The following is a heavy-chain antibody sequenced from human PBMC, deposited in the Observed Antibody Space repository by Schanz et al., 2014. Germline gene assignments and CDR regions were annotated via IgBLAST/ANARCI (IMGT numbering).Heavy chain of an antibody. CDR1: GYTFTSHA. V-gene: IGHV7-4-1*02. J-gene: IGHJ4*02. CDR2: INTNSGNP. D-gene: IGHD3-10*01. Sequence: QVQLVQSGSELKKPGASVTVSCKASGYTFTSHAMNWMRQAPGQGLEWMGWINTNSGNPTYAQGFTGRFVFSLDTSVNTAYLQISSLKTEDTAVYYCARRGIRGVFSSFDYWGLGTLVTVSS. CDR3: ARRGIRGVFSSFDY.